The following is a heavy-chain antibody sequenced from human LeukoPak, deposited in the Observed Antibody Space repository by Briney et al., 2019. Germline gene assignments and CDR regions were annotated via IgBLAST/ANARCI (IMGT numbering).Heavy chain of an antibody. Sequence: GGSLRLSCAASGFTFSSYSMNWVRQAPGKGLEWVSYISSSSSTIYYADSVKGRFTNSRDNAKNSLYLQMNSLRAEDTAVYYCARDLYSSGWYDGDYWGQGTLVTVSS. CDR2: ISSSSSTI. CDR1: GFTFSSYS. CDR3: ARDLYSSGWYDGDY. D-gene: IGHD6-19*01. J-gene: IGHJ4*02. V-gene: IGHV3-48*04.